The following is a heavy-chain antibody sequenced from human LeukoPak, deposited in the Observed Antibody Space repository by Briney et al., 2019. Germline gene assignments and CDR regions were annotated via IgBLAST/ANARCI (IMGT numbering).Heavy chain of an antibody. CDR2: MNPNSGNT. CDR1: GGTFTNYA. Sequence: ASVKVSCKASGGTFTNYAFNWVRQATGQGLEWMVWMNPNSGNTGYAQKFQGRVTMTRNTSISTAYMRLSSLTFEDTAVYYCARGPRYCSGGSCYSGTLRGWGQGTLVTVSS. CDR3: ARGPRYCSGGSCYSGTLRG. J-gene: IGHJ4*02. D-gene: IGHD2-15*01. V-gene: IGHV1-8*01.